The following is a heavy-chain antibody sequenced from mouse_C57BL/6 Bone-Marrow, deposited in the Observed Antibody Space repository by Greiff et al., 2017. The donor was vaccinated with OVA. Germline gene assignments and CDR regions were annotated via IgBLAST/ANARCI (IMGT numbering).Heavy chain of an antibody. CDR3: ARGIYYDPFAY. V-gene: IGHV1-81*01. D-gene: IGHD2-4*01. CDR2: IYPRSGNT. Sequence: VQLQQSGAELARPGASVKLSCKASGYTFTSYGISWVKQRTGQGLEWIGEIYPRSGNTYYNEKFKGKATLTADKSSSTAYMELRSLTSEDSAVYFCARGIYYDPFAYWGQGTLVTVSA. CDR1: GYTFTSYG. J-gene: IGHJ3*01.